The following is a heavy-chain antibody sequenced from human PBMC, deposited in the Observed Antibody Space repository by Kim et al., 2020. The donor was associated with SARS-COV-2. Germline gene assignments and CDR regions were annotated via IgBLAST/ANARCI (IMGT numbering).Heavy chain of an antibody. D-gene: IGHD3-16*01. CDR2: ISPVIGAA. V-gene: IGHV1-69*13. CDR3: ASDRVRGYYGMDF. J-gene: IGHJ6*02. CDR1: GGTFSNYA. Sequence: SVKVSCKASGGTFSNYAISWVRRAPGQGLEWMGGISPVIGAANYAQKFQGRVTITADESTSTAYMELSSLRSEDTAVYYCASDRVRGYYGMDFWGQGTTVSVP.